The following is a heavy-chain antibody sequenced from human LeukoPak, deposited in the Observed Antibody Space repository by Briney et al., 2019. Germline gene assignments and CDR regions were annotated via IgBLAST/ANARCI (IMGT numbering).Heavy chain of an antibody. J-gene: IGHJ4*02. D-gene: IGHD2-15*01. CDR1: GYTFINYG. CDR2: VSAYGDNT. V-gene: IGHV1-18*01. CDR3: ARDCIGCHGFDY. Sequence: ASVKVSCKTSGYTFINYGITWARQAPGQGLEWMGWVSAYGDNTNFVQEIQGRVTMTTDTSTSTAYMELRSLRSDDTAVYYCARDCIGCHGFDYWGQGTLVTVSS.